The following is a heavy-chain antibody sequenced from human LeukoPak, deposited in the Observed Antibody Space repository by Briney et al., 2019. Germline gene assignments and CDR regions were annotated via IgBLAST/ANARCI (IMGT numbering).Heavy chain of an antibody. D-gene: IGHD3-3*01. CDR1: GYTFTSYD. Sequence: ASVKVSCKASGYTFTSYDINWVRQATGQGLEWMGWMNANSGNTDYAQKFQGRVTITRNTSISTAYMELSSLRSEDTAVYYCARGLSHNYYDFWSGYYQFDYWGQGTLVTVSS. CDR3: ARGLSHNYYDFWSGYYQFDY. CDR2: MNANSGNT. J-gene: IGHJ4*02. V-gene: IGHV1-8*03.